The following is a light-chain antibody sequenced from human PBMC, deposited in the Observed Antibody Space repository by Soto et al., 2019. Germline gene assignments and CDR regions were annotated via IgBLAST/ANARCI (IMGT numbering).Light chain of an antibody. CDR3: QQYYSTPPT. J-gene: IGKJ3*01. V-gene: IGKV4-1*01. CDR2: WAS. Sequence: DIVMTQSPDSLAVSLGERATINCKSSQSVLYSSNNKNYLAWYQQKPGQPPKLLIYWASTRESGVPDRFSGSGSGTDFTLTIISLQAEDVAVYYCQQYYSTPPTFGPETKVDIK. CDR1: QSVLYSSNNKNY.